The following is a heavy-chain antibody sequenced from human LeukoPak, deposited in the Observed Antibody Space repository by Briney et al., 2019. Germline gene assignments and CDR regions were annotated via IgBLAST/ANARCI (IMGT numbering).Heavy chain of an antibody. Sequence: PSETLSLTCSVSGDSITSSGYYWSWFRQPSGKGLEWLGYIHHSAGFYYNPSLRSRVTMSVDKSRNQFSLRLTSVTAADTAVYYCARDGSVNESWFDPWGQGTLVTVSS. V-gene: IGHV4-30-2*01. CDR2: IHHSAGF. CDR1: GDSITSSGYY. J-gene: IGHJ5*02. CDR3: ARDGSVNESWFDP.